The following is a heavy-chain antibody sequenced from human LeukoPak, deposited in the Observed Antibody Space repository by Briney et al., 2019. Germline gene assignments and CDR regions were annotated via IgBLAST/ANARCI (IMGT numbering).Heavy chain of an antibody. Sequence: GGSLRLSCATSGFIFSGSPMHWVRQAPGKGLEWVALISYSGTTKYHADFVKGRFTISRDNSKNALYLQMNSLRAEDTAVYYCAKRYDAFDIWGQGTMVTVSS. CDR3: AKRYDAFDI. CDR1: GFIFSGSP. V-gene: IGHV3-30-3*02. CDR2: ISYSGTTK. J-gene: IGHJ3*02.